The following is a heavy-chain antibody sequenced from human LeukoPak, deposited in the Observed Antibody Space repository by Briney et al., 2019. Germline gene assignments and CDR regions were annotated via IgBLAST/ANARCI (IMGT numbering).Heavy chain of an antibody. J-gene: IGHJ4*02. V-gene: IGHV5-10-1*01. Sequence: GESLKISCKGSGYSVTSYWIGWVRQMPGKGLEWMGRIDPSDSHINYSPSFQGHVTISVDKSISTAYLQWSSLRASDTAMYYCARQGRGSYRRDFDYWGQGTLVTVSS. D-gene: IGHD3-10*01. CDR1: GYSVTSYW. CDR2: IDPSDSHI. CDR3: ARQGRGSYRRDFDY.